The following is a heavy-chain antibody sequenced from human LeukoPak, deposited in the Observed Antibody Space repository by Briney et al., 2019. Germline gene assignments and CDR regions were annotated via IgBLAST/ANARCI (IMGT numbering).Heavy chain of an antibody. CDR2: IYHSGNT. D-gene: IGHD3-10*01. CDR3: ARLTDYYGSGSYYFDY. V-gene: IGHV4-38-2*01. J-gene: IGHJ4*02. CDR1: GYSISSGYY. Sequence: SETLSLTCAVSGYSISSGYYWGWIRQPPGTGLEWIGSIYHSGNTYYTPSLKSRVAISVDTSKNQFSLKLSSVTAADTAVYYCARLTDYYGSGSYYFDYWGQGTLVTVSS.